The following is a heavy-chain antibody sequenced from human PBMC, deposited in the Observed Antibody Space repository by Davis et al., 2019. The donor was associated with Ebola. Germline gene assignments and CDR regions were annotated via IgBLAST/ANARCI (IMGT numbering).Heavy chain of an antibody. Sequence: PGGSLRLSCKGSGYSFTSYWIGWVRQMPGKGLEWMGIIYPGDSDTRYSPSFQGQVTISADKSISTAYLQWSSLKASDTAMYYCARLGAYCSGGSCSFDYWGQGTLVTVSS. CDR1: GYSFTSYW. D-gene: IGHD2-15*01. J-gene: IGHJ4*02. V-gene: IGHV5-51*01. CDR2: IYPGDSDT. CDR3: ARLGAYCSGGSCSFDY.